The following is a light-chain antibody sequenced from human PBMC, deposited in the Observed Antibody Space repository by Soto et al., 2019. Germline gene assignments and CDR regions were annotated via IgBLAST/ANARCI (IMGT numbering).Light chain of an antibody. V-gene: IGLV1-44*01. CDR1: SSNIGSNT. CDR2: SNN. J-gene: IGLJ2*01. Sequence: QSVLTQPPSASGTPGQRVTISCSGSSSNIGSNTVNWYQQLLGTAPKLLIYSNNQRPSGVPDRFSGSKSGTSASLAISGLQSEDEADYYCAAWDDSLNGPRFGGGTKLTVL. CDR3: AAWDDSLNGPR.